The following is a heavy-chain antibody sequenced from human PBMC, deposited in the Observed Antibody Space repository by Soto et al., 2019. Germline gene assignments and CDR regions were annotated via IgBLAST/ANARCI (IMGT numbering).Heavy chain of an antibody. CDR1: GGSFSGYY. D-gene: IGHD3-9*01. Sequence: SETLSLTCAVYGGSFSGYYWSWIRQPPGKGLEWIGEINHSGSTNYNPSLKSRVTISVDTSKNQFSLKLSSVTAADKAVYYCERFVLRYFAPGGYFDYWGXVTLVTV. J-gene: IGHJ4*01. V-gene: IGHV4-34*01. CDR3: ERFVLRYFAPGGYFDY. CDR2: INHSGST.